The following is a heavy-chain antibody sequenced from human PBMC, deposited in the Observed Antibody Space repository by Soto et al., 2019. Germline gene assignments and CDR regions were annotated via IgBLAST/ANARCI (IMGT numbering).Heavy chain of an antibody. V-gene: IGHV1-69*06. Sequence: ASVKVSCKASGGTFSSYAVSWVRQAPGQGLEWMGGIIPIFGTANYAQKFQGRVTITADKSTSTAYMELSSLRSEDTAVYYCARDRAQYSSSSLSYYYGMDVWGQGTTVTVSS. J-gene: IGHJ6*02. CDR1: GGTFSSYA. D-gene: IGHD6-6*01. CDR3: ARDRAQYSSSSLSYYYGMDV. CDR2: IIPIFGTA.